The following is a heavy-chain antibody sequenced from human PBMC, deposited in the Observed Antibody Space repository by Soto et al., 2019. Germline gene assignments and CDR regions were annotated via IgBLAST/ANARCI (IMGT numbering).Heavy chain of an antibody. CDR3: ARDGVGATTFWGYLDY. D-gene: IGHD1-26*01. CDR1: GSIFRGHA. J-gene: IGHJ4*02. Sequence: QVLLVESGGAVVQPGRSLRLPFAASGSIFRGHARHGVRQAPGRGREGGAIIRFDGSNINYADFVRGRFTISRDNFKNMLYLEMNSLRVEDTAVYYCARDGVGATTFWGYLDYWGQGTLVTVSA. V-gene: IGHV3-33*01. CDR2: IRFDGSNI.